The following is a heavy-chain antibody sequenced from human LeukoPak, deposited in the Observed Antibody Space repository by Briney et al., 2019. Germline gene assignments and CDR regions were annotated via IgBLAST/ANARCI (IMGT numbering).Heavy chain of an antibody. CDR1: GFTFSSYA. CDR2: ISSNGGST. J-gene: IGHJ4*02. Sequence: GGSLRLSCAASGFTFSSYAMHWVRQAPGKGLEYVSAISSNGGSTYYATSVKGRFTISRDNSKNTLYLQMGSLRAEDMAVYYCARPGEQWLSADPYYFDYWGQGTLVTVSS. V-gene: IGHV3-64*01. CDR3: ARPGEQWLSADPYYFDY. D-gene: IGHD6-19*01.